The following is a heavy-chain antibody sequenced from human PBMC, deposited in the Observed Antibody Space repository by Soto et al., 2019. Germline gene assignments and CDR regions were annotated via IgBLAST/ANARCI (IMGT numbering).Heavy chain of an antibody. CDR1: GFTFSSYG. V-gene: IGHV3-30*18. CDR2: ISYDGSNK. D-gene: IGHD2-8*01. Sequence: GGSLRLSCAASGFTFSSYGMHWVRQAPGKGLEWVAVISYDGSNKYYADSVKGRFTISRDNSKNTLYLQMNSLRAEDTAVYYCAKDRIVLMVYAPLDYWGQGTLVTVSS. CDR3: AKDRIVLMVYAPLDY. J-gene: IGHJ4*02.